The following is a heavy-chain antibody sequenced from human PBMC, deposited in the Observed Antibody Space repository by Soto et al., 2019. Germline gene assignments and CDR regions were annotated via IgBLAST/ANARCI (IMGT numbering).Heavy chain of an antibody. CDR2: IGTAGDT. V-gene: IGHV3-13*01. CDR1: GFTFSSYD. D-gene: IGHD4-4*01. Sequence: EVQLVESGGGLVQPGGSLRLSCAASGFTFSSYDMHWVRQATGKGLEWVSAIGTAGDTYYPGSVKGRFTISRENAKNSLYLQMNSLRAGDTAVYYCARASTVTTSGAFVIWGQGTMVTVSS. J-gene: IGHJ3*02. CDR3: ARASTVTTSGAFVI.